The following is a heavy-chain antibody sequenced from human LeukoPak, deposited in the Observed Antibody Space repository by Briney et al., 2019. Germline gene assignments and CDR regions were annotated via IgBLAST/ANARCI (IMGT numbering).Heavy chain of an antibody. D-gene: IGHD3-22*01. J-gene: IGHJ4*02. CDR2: INAGNGNT. CDR1: GYTDTSYA. V-gene: IGHV1-3*01. Sequence: GASGKVSCKASGYTDTSYAMQWGSQAARQRVEWMGWINAGNGNTKYSQTFQARVTITRAPSASTAYMELSSLRSEDTAVYYCARAQARALTGTARNYSDSSGYSPYWGQGTLVTVSS. CDR3: ARAQARALTGTARNYSDSSGYSPY.